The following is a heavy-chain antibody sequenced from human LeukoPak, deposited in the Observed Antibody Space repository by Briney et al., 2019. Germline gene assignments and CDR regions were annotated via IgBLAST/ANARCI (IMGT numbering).Heavy chain of an antibody. V-gene: IGHV4-30-4*01. D-gene: IGHD4-17*01. CDR1: GGSISSGDYY. Sequence: SETLSLTCTVSGGSISSGDYYWSWIRQPPGKGLEWIGYIYYSGSTYYNPSLKSRVTISVDTSKNQFSLKLSSVTAADTAVYYCARKGTTTVTALDYWGQGTLVTVSS. CDR2: IYYSGST. CDR3: ARKGTTTVTALDY. J-gene: IGHJ4*02.